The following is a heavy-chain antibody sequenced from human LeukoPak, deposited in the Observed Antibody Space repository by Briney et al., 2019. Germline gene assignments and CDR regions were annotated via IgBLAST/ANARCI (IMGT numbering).Heavy chain of an antibody. Sequence: SETLSLTCAVYGGSFSGYYWSWIRQSPGKGLEWIGEINHSGSTNYSPSLKSRVTISVDTSKNQFSLKLSSVTAADTAVYYCARGDGRQQLGLVYWGQGTLVTVSS. CDR3: ARGDGRQQLGLVY. J-gene: IGHJ4*02. CDR1: GGSFSGYY. V-gene: IGHV4-34*01. CDR2: INHSGST. D-gene: IGHD6-13*01.